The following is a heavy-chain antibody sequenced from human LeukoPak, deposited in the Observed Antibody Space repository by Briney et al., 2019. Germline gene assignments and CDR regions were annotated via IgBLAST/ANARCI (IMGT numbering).Heavy chain of an antibody. CDR3: ARDLYSSGRNYYYGMDV. J-gene: IGHJ6*02. CDR2: IIPIFGTA. D-gene: IGHD6-19*01. V-gene: IGHV1-69*01. CDR1: GGTFISYA. Sequence: GSSVKVSCKASGGTFISYAISWVRQAPGQGLEWMGGIIPIFGTANYAQKFQGRVTITADESTSTAYMELSSLRSEDTAVYYCARDLYSSGRNYYYGMDVWGQGTTVTVSS.